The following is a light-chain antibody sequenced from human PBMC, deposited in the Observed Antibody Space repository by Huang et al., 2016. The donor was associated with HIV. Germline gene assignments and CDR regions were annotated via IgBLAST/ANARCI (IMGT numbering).Light chain of an antibody. CDR2: EAS. V-gene: IGKV1-5*03. CDR3: QQYSTFT. J-gene: IGKJ3*01. CDR1: QSVSTR. Sequence: DIQMTQSPSTLSAAIGDRVTITCRASQSVSTRLAWYQQKPGKAPRLLFQEASSLESEVPSRFSGSGSGTEFTLTISSLQPDDSATYSCQQYSTFTFGPGTKVDI.